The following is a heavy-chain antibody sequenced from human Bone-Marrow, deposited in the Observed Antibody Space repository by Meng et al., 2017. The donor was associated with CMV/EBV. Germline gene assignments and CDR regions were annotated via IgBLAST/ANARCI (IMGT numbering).Heavy chain of an antibody. CDR1: GFSFSGSA. CDR2: ISSSGSTI. CDR3: ARDSPPYYYGMDV. Sequence: GESLKISCTASGFSFSGSAMHWVRQASGKGLEWVSYISSSGSTIYYADSVKGRFTISRDNAKNSPYLQMNSLRAEDTAVYYCARDSPPYYYGMDVWGQGTTVTVSS. V-gene: IGHV3-48*04. J-gene: IGHJ6*02.